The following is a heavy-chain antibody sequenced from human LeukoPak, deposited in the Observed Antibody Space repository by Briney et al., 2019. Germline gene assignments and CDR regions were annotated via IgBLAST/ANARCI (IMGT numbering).Heavy chain of an antibody. CDR1: GSSFGDYG. Sequence: GGSLRLSCAAYGSSFGDYGVSWVRHAPGKGLEWVSGINWTGGTTVYADSVRGRFTISRDNSKNTLYLQMNSLRAEDTAVYYCAKGIYGDYVFDYWGQGTLVTVSS. J-gene: IGHJ4*02. CDR3: AKGIYGDYVFDY. V-gene: IGHV3-20*04. CDR2: INWTGGTT. D-gene: IGHD4-17*01.